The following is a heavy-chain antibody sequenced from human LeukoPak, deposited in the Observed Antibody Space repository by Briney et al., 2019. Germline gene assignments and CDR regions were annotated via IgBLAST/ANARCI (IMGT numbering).Heavy chain of an antibody. CDR3: ARGSPFDY. Sequence: SETLSLTCTVSGGSISSYYWSWIRQPPGKGLEWIGNIYYNGSTNYNPSLKSRVAISVDTSKNQFSLKLRSVTTADTAVYYCARGSPFDYWGQGTLVTVSS. CDR2: IYYNGST. J-gene: IGHJ4*02. CDR1: GGSISSYY. V-gene: IGHV4-59*01.